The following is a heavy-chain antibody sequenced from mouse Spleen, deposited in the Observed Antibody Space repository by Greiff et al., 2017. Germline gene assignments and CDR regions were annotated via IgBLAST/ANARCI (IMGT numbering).Heavy chain of an antibody. D-gene: IGHD4-1*01. Sequence: VQLQQPGAELVRPGSSVKLSCKASGYTFTSYWMDWVKQRPGQGLEWIGNIYPSDSETHYNQKFKDKATLTADKSSSTAYMQLSSLTSEDSAVYYCARSSTGNDYWGQGTTLTVSS. CDR1: GYTFTSYW. J-gene: IGHJ2*01. CDR3: ARSSTGNDY. CDR2: IYPSDSET. V-gene: IGHV1-61*01.